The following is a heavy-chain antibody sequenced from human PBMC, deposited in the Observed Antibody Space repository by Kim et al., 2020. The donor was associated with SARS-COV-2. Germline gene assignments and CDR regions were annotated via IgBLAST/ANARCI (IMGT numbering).Heavy chain of an antibody. V-gene: IGHV2-5*02. CDR2: VYWDDDT. D-gene: IGHD6-13*01. J-gene: IGHJ4*02. CDR3: AHRRGGIAAAYFDY. Sequence: PGKALEWLDLVYWDDDTRYSQSLKRKLTITKDTSKNQVVLTMTNMDTVDTATYYCAHRRGGIAAAYFDYWGQGTLVTVSS.